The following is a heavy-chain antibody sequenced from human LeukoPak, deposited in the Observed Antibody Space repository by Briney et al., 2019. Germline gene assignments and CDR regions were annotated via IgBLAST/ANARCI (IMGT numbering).Heavy chain of an antibody. CDR3: ARESGRYRSGGSCYNWFDP. Sequence: NPSETLSLTCTVSGGSISSYYWSWIRQPAGKGLEWIGRIYTSGSTNYNPSLKSRVTISVDTSKNQFSLKLSSVTAADTAVYYCARESGRYRSGGSCYNWFDPWGQGTLVTVSS. V-gene: IGHV4-4*07. J-gene: IGHJ5*02. D-gene: IGHD2-15*01. CDR1: GGSISSYY. CDR2: IYTSGST.